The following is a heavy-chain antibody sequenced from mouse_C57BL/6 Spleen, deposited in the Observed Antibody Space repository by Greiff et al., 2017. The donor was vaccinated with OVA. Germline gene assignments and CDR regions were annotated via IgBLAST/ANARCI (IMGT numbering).Heavy chain of an antibody. CDR3: ARRRGYSNYEAMDY. CDR1: GYTFTSYW. CDR2: IDPSDSYT. V-gene: IGHV1-50*01. J-gene: IGHJ4*01. D-gene: IGHD2-5*01. Sequence: VQLQQPGAELVKPGASVKLSCKASGYTFTSYWMQWVKQRPGQGLEWIGEIDPSDSYTNYNQKFKGKATLTVDTSSSTAYMQLSSLTSEDSAVYYCARRRGYSNYEAMDYWGQGTSVTVSS.